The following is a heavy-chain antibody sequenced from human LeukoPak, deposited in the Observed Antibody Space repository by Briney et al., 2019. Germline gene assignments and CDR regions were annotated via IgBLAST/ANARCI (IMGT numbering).Heavy chain of an antibody. CDR1: GFTFSSYS. V-gene: IGHV3-48*04. CDR2: ISSSSSTI. D-gene: IGHD3-22*01. J-gene: IGHJ4*02. CDR3: ARDLGSGGYYYDSSGYYAH. Sequence: GGSLRLSCAASGFTFSSYSMNWVRQAPGKGLEWVSYISSSSSTIYYADSVKGRFTISRDNAKNSLYLQMNSLRAEDTAVYYCARDLGSGGYYYDSSGYYAHWGQGTLVTVSS.